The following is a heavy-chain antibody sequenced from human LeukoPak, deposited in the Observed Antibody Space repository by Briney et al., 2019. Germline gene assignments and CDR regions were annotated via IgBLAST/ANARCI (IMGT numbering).Heavy chain of an antibody. CDR1: GFTFSSYW. CDR3: ARDRSDVGWYVDAFDI. J-gene: IGHJ3*02. V-gene: IGHV3-74*01. CDR2: IDSDGSTT. D-gene: IGHD6-19*01. Sequence: PGGSLRLSCAVSGFTFSSYWMHWVRQAPGKGLVWVSRIDSDGSTTIYEDSVKGRFTISRDNAKNTLYLQMNSMSAEDTAVYYCARDRSDVGWYVDAFDIWGQGTMVTVSS.